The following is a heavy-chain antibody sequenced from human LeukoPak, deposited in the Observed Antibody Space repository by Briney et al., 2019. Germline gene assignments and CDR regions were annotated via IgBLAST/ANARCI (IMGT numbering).Heavy chain of an antibody. Sequence: GGSLRLSCAASGFTFDDYAMHWVRQAPGKGLEWVSGISWNSGSIGYADSVKGRFTISRDNAKNSLYLQMSSLRAEDMALYYCAKDWYYDSSGYYLGRAFDIWGQGTMVTVSS. D-gene: IGHD3-22*01. CDR2: ISWNSGSI. V-gene: IGHV3-9*03. J-gene: IGHJ3*02. CDR3: AKDWYYDSSGYYLGRAFDI. CDR1: GFTFDDYA.